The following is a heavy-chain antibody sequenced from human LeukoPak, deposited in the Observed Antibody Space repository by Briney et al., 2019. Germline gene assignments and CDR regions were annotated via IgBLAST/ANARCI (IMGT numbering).Heavy chain of an antibody. CDR2: INHSGST. CDR3: ARVRLKIFDY. J-gene: IGHJ4*02. V-gene: IGHV4-34*01. Sequence: SETLSLTCAVYGGSFSGYYWSWIRQPPGKGLEWIGEINHSGSTNYNPSLKSRVTISVDTSKNQFSLKLSSVTAADTAVYYCARVRLKIFDYWGQGTLVTVSS. CDR1: GGSFSGYY.